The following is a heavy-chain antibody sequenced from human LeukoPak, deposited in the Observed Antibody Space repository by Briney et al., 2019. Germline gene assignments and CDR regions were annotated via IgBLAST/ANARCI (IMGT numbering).Heavy chain of an antibody. J-gene: IGHJ5*02. D-gene: IGHD2-2*01. Sequence: SVKVSCKASGGTFSSYAISWVRQAPGQGLEWMGGIVPIFGTANYAQKFQGRVTITADESTSTAYMELSSLRSEDTAVYYCARGSDIVVVPAAMDYNWFDPWGQGTLVTVSS. CDR2: IVPIFGTA. CDR1: GGTFSSYA. V-gene: IGHV1-69*01. CDR3: ARGSDIVVVPAAMDYNWFDP.